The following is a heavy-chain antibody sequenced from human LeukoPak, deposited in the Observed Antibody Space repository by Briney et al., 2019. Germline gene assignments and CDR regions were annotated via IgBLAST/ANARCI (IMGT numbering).Heavy chain of an antibody. D-gene: IGHD6-13*01. CDR3: TRALPNSSSWSRWFDP. CDR2: IRRKANSSAT. V-gene: IGHV3-73*01. CDR1: GFTFSGSA. J-gene: IGHJ5*02. Sequence: GGSLRLSCAASGFTFSGSAMHWVRQASGKGLEWVGRIRRKANSSATAYAASVKGRFTISRDDSKNTAYLQMNRLKTEDTAVYYCTRALPNSSSWSRWFDPWGQGTLVTVSS.